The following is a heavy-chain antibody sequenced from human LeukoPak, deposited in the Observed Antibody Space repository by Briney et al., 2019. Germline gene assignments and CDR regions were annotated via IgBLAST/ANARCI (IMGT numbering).Heavy chain of an antibody. CDR1: GFTFSSYS. Sequence: GGSLRLSCAASGFTFSSYSMNWVRQAPGKGLEWVSYISSSSSTIYYADSVKGRFTISRDNAKNSLYLQMNSLRAEDTAVYYCARDSPMAGTDYWGQGTLVTVSS. V-gene: IGHV3-48*01. J-gene: IGHJ4*02. CDR2: ISSSSSTI. CDR3: ARDSPMAGTDY. D-gene: IGHD6-19*01.